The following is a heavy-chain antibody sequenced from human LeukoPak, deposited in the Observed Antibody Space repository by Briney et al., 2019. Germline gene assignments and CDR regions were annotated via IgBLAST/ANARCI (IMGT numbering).Heavy chain of an antibody. V-gene: IGHV1-2*02. CDR1: GHTFTAYY. Sequence: GASVKVSSKASGHTFTAYYMHWVREAPGHGLEWMGWITLNGGGANYAQNFQGRGTMTRDTSISTAYMDLSRLRSDDTAVYYCARERCSGGSCLPLFDFWGQGTLVTVSS. D-gene: IGHD2-15*01. CDR3: ARERCSGGSCLPLFDF. CDR2: ITLNGGGA. J-gene: IGHJ4*02.